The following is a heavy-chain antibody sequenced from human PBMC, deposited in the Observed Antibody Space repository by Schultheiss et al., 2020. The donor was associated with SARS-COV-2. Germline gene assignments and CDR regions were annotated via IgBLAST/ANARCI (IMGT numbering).Heavy chain of an antibody. D-gene: IGHD4-17*01. CDR1: GFTFSSYE. CDR2: ISSSYSTI. J-gene: IGHJ4*02. Sequence: GGSLRLSCAASGFTFSSYEMNWVRQAPGKGLEWVSYISSSYSTIYYADSVKGRFTISRDNDKNSLYLQMNSLRVDDTAVYYCARGALNDYGDYPYYFDYWGQGTLVTVSS. V-gene: IGHV3-48*03. CDR3: ARGALNDYGDYPYYFDY.